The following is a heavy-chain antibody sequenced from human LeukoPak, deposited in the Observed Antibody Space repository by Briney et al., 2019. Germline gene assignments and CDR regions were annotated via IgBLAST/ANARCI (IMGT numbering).Heavy chain of an antibody. CDR2: INHSGST. D-gene: IGHD3-3*01. CDR1: GGSFSGYY. V-gene: IGHV4-34*01. J-gene: IGHJ4*02. CDR3: ARGSGRSGCTS. Sequence: SETLSPTCAVYGGSFSGYYWSWIRQPPGEGLEWIGEINHSGSTNYNPSLKSRVTISVDTSKNQFSLKLSSVTAADTAVYYCARGSGRSGCTSWGQGTLVTVSS.